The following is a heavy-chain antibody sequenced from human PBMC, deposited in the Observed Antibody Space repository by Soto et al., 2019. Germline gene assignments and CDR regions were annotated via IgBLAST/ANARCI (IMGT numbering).Heavy chain of an antibody. D-gene: IGHD2-15*01. CDR2: ISSGGST. J-gene: IGHJ6*04. V-gene: IGHV3-53*02. CDR1: GFSVSSNY. CDR3: ERDAGCGSTSYYGMDV. Sequence: EVQLVETGGGLIQPGGSLRLSCAASGFSVSSNYMSWVRQAPGKGLEWVSVISSGGSTYYAESSKGRCTNTRDNSKNTLYIQLNAVGTEDNAVDYWERDAGCGSTSYYGMDVWGKGTTVTVSS.